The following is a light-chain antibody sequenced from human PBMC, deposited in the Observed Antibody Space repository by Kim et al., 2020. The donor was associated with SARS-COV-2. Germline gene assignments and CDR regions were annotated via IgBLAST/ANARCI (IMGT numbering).Light chain of an antibody. CDR1: KLGDKY. CDR3: QAWDRSIVV. V-gene: IGLV3-1*01. CDR2: QDS. J-gene: IGLJ2*01. Sequence: SYELTQPPSVSVSPGQTASITCSGDKLGDKYACWYQQKPGQSPVLVIYQDSNRPSGIPERFSGSNSGNTATLTISGTQAMDEADYYCQAWDRSIVVLGGG.